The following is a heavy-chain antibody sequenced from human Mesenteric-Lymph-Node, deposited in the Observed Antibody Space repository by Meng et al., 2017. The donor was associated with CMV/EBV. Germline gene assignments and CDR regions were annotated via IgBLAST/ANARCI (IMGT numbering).Heavy chain of an antibody. Sequence: SETLSLTCAVYGGSFRSHHWTWIRQSPGKGLEWIGEISHSGDTNYNPPLKSRLSISVDTSKNQFSLNLNSVTAADAAFYYCARQTSSGSYPSYFDYWGQGTLVTVSS. CDR1: GGSFRSHH. D-gene: IGHD7-27*01. CDR3: ARQTSSGSYPSYFDY. CDR2: ISHSGDT. J-gene: IGHJ4*02. V-gene: IGHV4-34*01.